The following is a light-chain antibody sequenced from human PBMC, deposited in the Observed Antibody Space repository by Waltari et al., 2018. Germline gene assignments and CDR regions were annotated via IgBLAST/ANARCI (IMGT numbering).Light chain of an antibody. CDR3: MQGTHWPYT. J-gene: IGKJ2*01. Sequence: DVVMTQSPLSLPVTLGQAASISCKSSQSLVHSEGNTNLNLFQQRPGQSPRRLIFRVSNRDSGVPDRFSGSGSGTDFTLKISRVEAEDVGVYYCMQGTHWPYTFGQGTKLDIK. CDR1: QSLVHSEGNTN. V-gene: IGKV2-30*02. CDR2: RVS.